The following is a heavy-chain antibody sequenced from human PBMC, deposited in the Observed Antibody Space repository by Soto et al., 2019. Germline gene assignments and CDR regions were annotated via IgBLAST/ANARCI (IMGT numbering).Heavy chain of an antibody. Sequence: EVQLVESGGDLVQPGGSLRLACAASGFTFSSYAMHWVRQAPGKGLEYVSGISNNGGRTENGKSVKGRFTISRDDSKNTLYLQMGSLRPEDMAVYYCARGMGVATVFDSWGQGTLVTVSS. CDR2: ISNNGGRT. CDR3: ARGMGVATVFDS. V-gene: IGHV3-64*01. J-gene: IGHJ4*02. CDR1: GFTFSSYA. D-gene: IGHD5-12*01.